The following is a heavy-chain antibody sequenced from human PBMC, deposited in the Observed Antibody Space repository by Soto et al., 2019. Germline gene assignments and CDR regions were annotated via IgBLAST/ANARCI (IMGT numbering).Heavy chain of an antibody. Sequence: SETLSLTCAVYGGSVNGYYWNWIRQPPGKGLEWIGEINHTGGTHYNPSLKSRVTMSVDTSKNQFSLRLSSVTAADTAIYYCATRITVFGLLIHPFDPWAREPRSPSPQ. D-gene: IGHD3-3*01. J-gene: IGHJ5*02. CDR1: GGSVNGYY. CDR2: INHTGGT. CDR3: ATRITVFGLLIHPFDP. V-gene: IGHV4-34*01.